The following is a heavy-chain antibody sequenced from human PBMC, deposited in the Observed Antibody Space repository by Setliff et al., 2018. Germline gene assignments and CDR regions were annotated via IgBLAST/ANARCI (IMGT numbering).Heavy chain of an antibody. D-gene: IGHD3-22*01. CDR3: AREYYYARSRNFDY. Sequence: SETLSLTCTVSDVSISGYYWSWIRQSPGKGLEWIGYIYYSGSTNYNPSLKSRVSISVDTSKNQFSLRLTSVTAADTAVYYCAREYYYARSRNFDYWGQGTLVTVSS. J-gene: IGHJ4*02. CDR1: DVSISGYY. CDR2: IYYSGST. V-gene: IGHV4-59*01.